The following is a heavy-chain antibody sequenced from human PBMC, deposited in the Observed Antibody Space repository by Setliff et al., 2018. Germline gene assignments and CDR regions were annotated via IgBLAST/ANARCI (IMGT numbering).Heavy chain of an antibody. D-gene: IGHD2-15*01. V-gene: IGHV3-33*08. CDR1: GFPFSTYR. CDR3: ARTCSGSGCYAGLES. Sequence: GGSLRLSCAASGFPFSTYRMHWVRQAPGKGLEWVAVIWHDGGNKYHADSVKGRFTISRDNSKNTLYLQMNSLRPEDTAVYHCARTCSGSGCYAGLESWGQGTPVTVSS. J-gene: IGHJ4*02. CDR2: IWHDGGNK.